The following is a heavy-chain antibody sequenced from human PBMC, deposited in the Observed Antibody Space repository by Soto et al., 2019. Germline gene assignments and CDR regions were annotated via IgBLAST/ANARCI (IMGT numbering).Heavy chain of an antibody. V-gene: IGHV1-2*04. Sequence: ASVKVSCKASGYTVTGYYMHWLRQAPGQGLEWMGWINPNSGGTNYAQKFQGWVTMTRDTSISTAYMELSRLRSDDTAVYYCASSGGNPNYGMDVRGQGTTVTVP. D-gene: IGHD6-19*01. CDR2: INPNSGGT. J-gene: IGHJ6*02. CDR3: ASSGGNPNYGMDV. CDR1: GYTVTGYY.